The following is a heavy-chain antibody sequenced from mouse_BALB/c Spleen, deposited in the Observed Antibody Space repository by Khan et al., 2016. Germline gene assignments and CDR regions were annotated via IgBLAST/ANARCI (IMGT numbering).Heavy chain of an antibody. Sequence: EVELVESGGGLVKPGGSLKLSCAASGFTFSSYAMSWVRQNPEKRLEWVASISSGNNTYYPDSVKGRLTISRDNARNILYLQMSSLRSEDTAMYYCTRGVIMVVYFFDYWGQGTTLTVSS. J-gene: IGHJ2*01. D-gene: IGHD1-1*01. CDR3: TRGVIMVVYFFDY. CDR2: ISSGNNT. V-gene: IGHV5-6-5*01. CDR1: GFTFSSYA.